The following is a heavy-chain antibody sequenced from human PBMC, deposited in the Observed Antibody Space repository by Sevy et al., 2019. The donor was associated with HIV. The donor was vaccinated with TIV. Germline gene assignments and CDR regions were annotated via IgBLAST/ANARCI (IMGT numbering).Heavy chain of an antibody. J-gene: IGHJ6*02. CDR3: ARELSDYGMDV. CDR2: IYIRGTT. CDR1: GGSIRSGRYY. Sequence: SETLSLTCNVSGGSIRSGRYYWSWIRPPAGKGLEWIGRIYIRGTTNYNPSLKSRITISVDTSKNQCSLKLSSVTATDTAVDCCARELSDYGMDVWGQGTTVTVSS. V-gene: IGHV4-61*02.